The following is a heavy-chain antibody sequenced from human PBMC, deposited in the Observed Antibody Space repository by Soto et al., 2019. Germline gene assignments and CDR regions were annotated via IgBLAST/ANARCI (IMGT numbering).Heavy chain of an antibody. Sequence: PGRPLRLSCAASGFTISSYDMHWVSKDTGKGLEWVSAIGTAGDTYYPGSVKGRFTISRENAKNSLYLQMNSLRAEDTAVYYCARVPYYGDYADRDYYYGMDVWGQGTTVTVSS. CDR1: GFTISSYD. J-gene: IGHJ6*02. CDR3: ARVPYYGDYADRDYYYGMDV. D-gene: IGHD4-17*01. V-gene: IGHV3-13*01. CDR2: IGTAGDT.